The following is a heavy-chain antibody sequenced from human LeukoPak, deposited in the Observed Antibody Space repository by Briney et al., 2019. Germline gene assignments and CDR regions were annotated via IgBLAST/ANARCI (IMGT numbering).Heavy chain of an antibody. CDR3: ARQSGSYWGDLDY. CDR1: GYTFTVYY. J-gene: IGHJ4*02. V-gene: IGHV1-2*02. Sequence: ASVTVSCKASGYTFTVYYMHWVRQAPGQGLEWMGWINPNSGGTNYEQKFQGRVTMTRDTSISTAYMELSRLRSDDTAVYYCARQSGSYWGDLDYWGQGTLVTGSS. CDR2: INPNSGGT. D-gene: IGHD1-26*01.